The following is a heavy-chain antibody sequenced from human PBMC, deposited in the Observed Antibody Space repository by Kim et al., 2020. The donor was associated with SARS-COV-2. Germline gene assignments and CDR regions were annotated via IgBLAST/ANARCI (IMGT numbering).Heavy chain of an antibody. V-gene: IGHV3-66*01. Sequence: KGKFTISRDNSKNTLYLTMNSLRAEDTAVYYCARDRYYYDSSGYYGVVDYWGQGTLVTVSS. J-gene: IGHJ4*02. D-gene: IGHD3-22*01. CDR3: ARDRYYYDSSGYYGVVDY.